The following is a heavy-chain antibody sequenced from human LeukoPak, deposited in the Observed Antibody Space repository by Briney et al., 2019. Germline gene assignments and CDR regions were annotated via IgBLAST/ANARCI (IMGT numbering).Heavy chain of an antibody. V-gene: IGHV3-53*01. CDR1: GFTVSSSY. J-gene: IGHJ4*02. Sequence: GGSLRLSCAASGFTVSSSYISWVRQAPGKGLEWVSVIYAGDSTYYADSVKGRFIISRDNSKNTVYLQMDSLRAEDTAVYYCAKGTSSSCYSAPNYWGQGTLVTVSS. CDR3: AKGTSSSCYSAPNY. D-gene: IGHD2-15*01. CDR2: IYAGDST.